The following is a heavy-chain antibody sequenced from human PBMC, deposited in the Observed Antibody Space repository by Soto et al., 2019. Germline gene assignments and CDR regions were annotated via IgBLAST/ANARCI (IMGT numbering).Heavy chain of an antibody. D-gene: IGHD5-18*01. CDR2: IYYSGST. CDR1: GGSISSYY. V-gene: IGHV4-59*01. J-gene: IGHJ4*02. Sequence: QVQLQESGPGLVKPSETLSLTCTVSGGSISSYYWSWIRQPPGKGLEWIGYIYYSGSTNYNPSLKSRVTISVDTSKNQFSLKLSSVTAADTAVYYCARDRVQLWSYFDYWGQGTLVTVSS. CDR3: ARDRVQLWSYFDY.